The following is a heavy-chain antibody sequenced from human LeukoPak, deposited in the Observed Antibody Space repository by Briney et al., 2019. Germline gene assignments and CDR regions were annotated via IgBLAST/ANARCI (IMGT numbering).Heavy chain of an antibody. J-gene: IGHJ4*02. CDR1: GYTFTSYA. D-gene: IGHD3-9*01. CDR2: INAGNGNT. CDR3: ARDLGFELRYFDWLSFIFDY. V-gene: IGHV1-3*01. Sequence: ASVKVSCKASGYTFTSYAMHWVRQAPGQRLEWMGWINAGNGNTKYSQKFQGRVTITRDTSASTAYMELSSLRSEDTAVYYCARDLGFELRYFDWLSFIFDYWGQGTLVTVSS.